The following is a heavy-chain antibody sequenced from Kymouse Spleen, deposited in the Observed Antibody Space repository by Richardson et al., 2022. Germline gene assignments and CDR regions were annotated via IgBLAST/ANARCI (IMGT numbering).Heavy chain of an antibody. CDR1: GGSFSGYY. CDR2: INHSGST. Sequence: QVQLQQWGAGLLKPSETLSLTCAVYGGSFSGYYWSWIRQPPGKGLEWIGEINHSGSTNYNPSLKSRVTISVDTSKNQFSLKLSSVTAADTAVYYCARADYYGSGSYPYWFDPWGQGTLVTVSS. V-gene: IGHV4-34*01. D-gene: IGHD3-10*01. J-gene: IGHJ5*02. CDR3: ARADYYGSGSYPYWFDP.